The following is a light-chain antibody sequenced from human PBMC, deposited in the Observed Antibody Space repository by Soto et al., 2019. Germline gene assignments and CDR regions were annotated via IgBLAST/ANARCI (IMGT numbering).Light chain of an antibody. CDR2: GAS. V-gene: IGKV3-20*01. J-gene: IGKJ1*01. CDR3: QQYGSSPA. Sequence: EIVLTQSPGTLSLSPGERATLSCRASQSFSSSYLAWYQQKPGQAPRPLIYGASSRATGIPDRFSGSGSGTDFTLTISRLEPEDFAVYYCQQYGSSPAFGQGTKVDI. CDR1: QSFSSSY.